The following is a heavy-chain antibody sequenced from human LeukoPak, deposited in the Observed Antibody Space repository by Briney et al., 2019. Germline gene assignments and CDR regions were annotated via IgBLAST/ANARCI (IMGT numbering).Heavy chain of an antibody. CDR2: INPSGGGT. CDR1: GYTFTGYY. Sequence: ASVKVSCKASGYTFTGYYMHWVRQAPGQGLEWMGIINPSGGGTSYAQKFQGRVTMTRDTSTSTVYMELSSLRSEDTAVYYCARSFPSGDDAFDIWGQGTMVTVSS. CDR3: ARSFPSGDDAFDI. J-gene: IGHJ3*02. D-gene: IGHD4-17*01. V-gene: IGHV1-46*01.